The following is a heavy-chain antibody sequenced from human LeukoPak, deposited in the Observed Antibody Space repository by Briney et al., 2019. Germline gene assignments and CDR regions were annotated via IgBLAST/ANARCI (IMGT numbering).Heavy chain of an antibody. D-gene: IGHD1-14*01. V-gene: IGHV4-4*09. Sequence: SETLSLTCTVSGGSISSYYWSWIRQPPGKGLEWIGYIYTSGSTNYNPSLKSRVTISVDTSKNQFSLKLSSVTAADTAVYYCARGHPTGYYYYYMDVWGKGTTVTVSS. CDR1: GGSISSYY. CDR3: ARGHPTGYYYYYMDV. CDR2: IYTSGST. J-gene: IGHJ6*03.